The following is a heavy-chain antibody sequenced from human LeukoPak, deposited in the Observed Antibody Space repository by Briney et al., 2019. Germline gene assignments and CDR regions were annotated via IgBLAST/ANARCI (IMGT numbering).Heavy chain of an antibody. V-gene: IGHV3-48*01. CDR1: GFTFSNYGAFSSYH. D-gene: IGHD2-15*01. CDR3: AKRDNRANYFDY. Sequence: QSGGSLRLSCAASGFTFSNYGAFSSYHMNWVRQAPGKGLEWVSYISSSSSTIYYADSVKGRFTISRDNSKNTLYLQMNSLRAEDTAVYYCAKRDNRANYFDYWGQGTLVTVSS. J-gene: IGHJ4*02. CDR2: ISSSSSTI.